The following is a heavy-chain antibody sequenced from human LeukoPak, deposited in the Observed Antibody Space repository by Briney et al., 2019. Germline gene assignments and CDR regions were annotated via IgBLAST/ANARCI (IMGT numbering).Heavy chain of an antibody. V-gene: IGHV3-23*01. CDR3: AKELSARRPYDS. CDR1: GFTFSHFG. Sequence: PGGSLRLSCAASGFTFSHFGTNWVRQVPGKGLEWVAAVSGGGENTYYSDSIRGRFTISRDNSKNTLYLQMHSLRAEDTALYYCAKELSARRPYDSWGQGSLVTVSS. D-gene: IGHD2/OR15-2a*01. J-gene: IGHJ4*02. CDR2: VSGGGENT.